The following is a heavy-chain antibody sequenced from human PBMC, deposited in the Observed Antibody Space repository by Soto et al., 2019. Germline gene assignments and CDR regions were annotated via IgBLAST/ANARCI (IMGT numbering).Heavy chain of an antibody. D-gene: IGHD2-8*01. J-gene: IGHJ4*02. CDR3: AKGKNASLYRGSDH. Sequence: PGGSLRLSCTGSGFAFNNYAMNWVRQAPGKGLEWVSSLSDTGDDIYYAASVKGRFTISRDTSKNTLYLDMNNLSADDTALYSCAKGKNASLYRGSDHWGEGT. CDR1: GFAFNNYA. V-gene: IGHV3-23*01. CDR2: LSDTGDDI.